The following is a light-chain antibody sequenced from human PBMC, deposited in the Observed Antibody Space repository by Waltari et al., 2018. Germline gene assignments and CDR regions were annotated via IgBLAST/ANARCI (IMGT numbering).Light chain of an antibody. V-gene: IGKV1-39*01. CDR1: QSIVGQ. CDR2: TAS. J-gene: IGKJ2*01. Sequence: DIQMTQAPSSLSASGGERVNMTCRASQSIVGQLNWFQQPPGGPPKLLIHTASSLQSGVPSRFSGSGSVTPFTLTITSLQPEDFATYFCQQTYSTPYTFGQGTKVDIK. CDR3: QQTYSTPYT.